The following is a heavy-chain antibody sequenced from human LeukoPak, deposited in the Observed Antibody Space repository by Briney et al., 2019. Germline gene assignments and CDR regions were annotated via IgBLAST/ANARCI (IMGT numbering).Heavy chain of an antibody. D-gene: IGHD2-15*01. CDR3: ARDGGGSLYGMDV. CDR2: ICSSGSA. J-gene: IGHJ6*02. CDR1: GGSISSGVYC. V-gene: IGHV4-31*03. Sequence: PSETLSLTCTVSGGSISSGVYCWSWIRQRPGEGLQWIGYICSSGSAYYNPSLKSRVTMSIDTSYNQFSLKLNSVTAADTAVYYCARDGGGSLYGMDVWGQGTTVTVSS.